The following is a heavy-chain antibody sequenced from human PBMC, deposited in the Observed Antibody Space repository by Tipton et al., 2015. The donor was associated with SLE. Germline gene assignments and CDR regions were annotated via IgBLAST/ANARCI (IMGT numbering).Heavy chain of an antibody. CDR3: ASRDIAAGVDY. J-gene: IGHJ4*02. V-gene: IGHV4-59*01. CDR1: GGSFSGYY. CDR2: IYYSGST. D-gene: IGHD6-25*01. Sequence: GLVKPSETLSLTCAVYGGSFSGYYWSWIRQPPGKGLEWIGYIYYSGSTNYNPSLKSRVTISVDTSKNQFSLKLSSVTAADTAVYYCASRDIAAGVDYWGQGTLVTVSS.